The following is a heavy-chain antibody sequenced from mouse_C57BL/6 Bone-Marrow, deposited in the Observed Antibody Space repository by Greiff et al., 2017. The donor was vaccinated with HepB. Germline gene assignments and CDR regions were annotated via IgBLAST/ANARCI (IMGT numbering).Heavy chain of an antibody. V-gene: IGHV5-6*01. CDR1: GFTFSSYG. CDR3: ARLDYGSSWDWFAY. CDR2: ISSGGSYT. D-gene: IGHD1-1*01. Sequence: EVKLQESGGDLVKPGGSLKLSCAASGFTFSSYGMSWVRQTPDKRLEWVATISSGGSYTYYPDSVKGRFTLSRDNAKNTLYLQMSSLKSEDSAMYYCARLDYGSSWDWFAYWGQGTLVTVSA. J-gene: IGHJ3*01.